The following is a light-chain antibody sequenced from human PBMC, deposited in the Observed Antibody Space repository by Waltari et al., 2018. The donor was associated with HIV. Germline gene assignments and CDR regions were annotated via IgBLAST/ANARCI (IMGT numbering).Light chain of an antibody. CDR3: QSYDNWSYV. Sequence: FILTQPLSVSESPGKTVTISCTRSSGGIASNYVQWYQQRPGSSPTIVIYDHDQRPSGVPDRFSGSIDSSSDSASLIISGLKTEDEADYYCQSYDNWSYVFGTGTKVTVL. CDR2: DHD. CDR1: SGGIASNY. V-gene: IGLV6-57*01. J-gene: IGLJ1*01.